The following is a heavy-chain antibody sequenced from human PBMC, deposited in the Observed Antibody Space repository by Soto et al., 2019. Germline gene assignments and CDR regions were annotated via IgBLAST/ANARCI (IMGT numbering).Heavy chain of an antibody. V-gene: IGHV1-18*01. J-gene: IGHJ6*02. CDR3: ARDVEGGWSGYYCYGMDV. D-gene: IGHD6-19*01. Sequence: ASVKVSCKASGYTFTSYGISWVRQAPGQGLEWMGWISAYNGNTNYAQKLQGRVTMTTDTSTSTAYMELRSLRSDDTAVYYCARDVEGGWSGYYCYGMDVWGQGTTVTVSS. CDR1: GYTFTSYG. CDR2: ISAYNGNT.